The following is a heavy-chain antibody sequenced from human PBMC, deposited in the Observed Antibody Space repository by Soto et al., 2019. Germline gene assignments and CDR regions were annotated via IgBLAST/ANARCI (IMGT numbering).Heavy chain of an antibody. V-gene: IGHV4-59*01. CDR1: GGSISSYY. CDR2: IYYSGST. Sequence: SETLSLTCTVSGGSISSYYWSWIRQPPGKGLEWIGYIYYSGSTNYNPSLKSRVTISVDTSKNQFSLKLSSVTAADTAVYYCARVRYGDYPALYGMDVWGQGTTVTV. D-gene: IGHD4-17*01. CDR3: ARVRYGDYPALYGMDV. J-gene: IGHJ6*02.